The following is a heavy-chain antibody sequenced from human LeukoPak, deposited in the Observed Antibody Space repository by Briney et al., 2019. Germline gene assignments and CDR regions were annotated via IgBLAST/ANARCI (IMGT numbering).Heavy chain of an antibody. J-gene: IGHJ4*02. V-gene: IGHV3-48*01. D-gene: IGHD6-6*01. Sequence: GGSLRLSCTASGFPFIEYSMNWVRQAPGKGLEWISYIGIDSGNTKYADSVRGRFTISADKAKNSLYLQMNSLRVEDTAVYYCARRGGSSSRRSPIDYWGQGTLVTVSS. CDR3: ARRGGSSSRRSPIDY. CDR1: GFPFIEYS. CDR2: IGIDSGNT.